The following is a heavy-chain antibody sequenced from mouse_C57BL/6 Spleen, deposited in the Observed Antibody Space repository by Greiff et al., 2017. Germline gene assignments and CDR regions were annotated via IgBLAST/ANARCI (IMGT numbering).Heavy chain of an antibody. V-gene: IGHV5-4*01. CDR3: AREIYDGDYYAMDY. CDR2: ISDGGSYT. Sequence: EVHLVESGGGLVKPGGSLKLSCAASGFTFSSYAMSWVRQTPEKRLEWVATISDGGSYTYYPDNVKGRFTISRDNAKNNLYLQMSHLKSEDTAMYYCAREIYDGDYYAMDYWGQGTSVTVSS. J-gene: IGHJ4*01. D-gene: IGHD2-3*01. CDR1: GFTFSSYA.